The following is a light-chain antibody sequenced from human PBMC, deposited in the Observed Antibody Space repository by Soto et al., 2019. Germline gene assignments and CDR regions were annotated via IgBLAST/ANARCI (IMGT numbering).Light chain of an antibody. Sequence: QSVLTQPASVSGSPGQSITISCTGTSSDIGHYDYVSWYQQHPGKAPNLRIYHVTYRPSGVSNRYSGSKSGNSAALTISGLQADDEADYYCCSLTTSHTYVFGSGTKVTVL. CDR2: HVT. CDR3: CSLTTSHTYV. V-gene: IGLV2-14*03. J-gene: IGLJ1*01. CDR1: SSDIGHYDY.